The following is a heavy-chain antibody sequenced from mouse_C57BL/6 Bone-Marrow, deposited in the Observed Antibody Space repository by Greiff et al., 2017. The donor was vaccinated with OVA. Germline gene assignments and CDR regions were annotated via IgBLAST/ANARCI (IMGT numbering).Heavy chain of an antibody. Sequence: EVKLQESGPSLVRPSQTLSLTCTVPGFSINSDCYWIWIRPFPGNNLEYIGYTFYSGITYYNPSLESRTYITRDTSKNQFSLKLSSVTTEDTATYYCARDWGSPSPGNYYGSSSWFAYWGQGTLVTVSA. CDR3: ARDWGSPSPGNYYGSSSWFAY. V-gene: IGHV3-3*01. CDR1: GFSINSDCY. CDR2: TFYSGIT. D-gene: IGHD1-1*01. J-gene: IGHJ3*01.